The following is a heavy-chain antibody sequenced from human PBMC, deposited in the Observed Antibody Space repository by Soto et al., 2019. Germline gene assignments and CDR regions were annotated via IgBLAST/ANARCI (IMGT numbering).Heavy chain of an antibody. V-gene: IGHV6-1*01. D-gene: IGHD3-22*01. Sequence: SQTLSLAGAISGDSVSSNNAACNFIRQSPSRGLEWLGRTYYRSKWHSVYAVSVRSRISISPDTSKNRFSLQLNSVTPDDTAVYYCARSGPGGYIDYWGRGTLVTVSS. CDR3: ARSGPGGYIDY. CDR2: TYYRSKWHS. J-gene: IGHJ4*02. CDR1: GDSVSSNNAA.